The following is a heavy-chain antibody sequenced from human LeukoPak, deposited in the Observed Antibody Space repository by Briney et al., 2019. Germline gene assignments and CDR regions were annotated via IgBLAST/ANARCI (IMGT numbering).Heavy chain of an antibody. CDR3: AGNIAAAGRYYYGMDV. D-gene: IGHD6-13*01. V-gene: IGHV4-59*08. CDR1: GGSISSYY. CDR2: IYYSGST. Sequence: PSETLSLTCTVSGGSISSYYWSWIRQTPGKGLEWIGYIYYSGSTNYNPSLKSRVTISVVTSKNQFSLKLSSVTAADTAVYYCAGNIAAAGRYYYGMDVWGQGTTVTVSS. J-gene: IGHJ6*02.